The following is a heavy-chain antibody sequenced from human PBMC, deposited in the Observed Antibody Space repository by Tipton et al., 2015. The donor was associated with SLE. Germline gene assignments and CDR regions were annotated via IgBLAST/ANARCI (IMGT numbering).Heavy chain of an antibody. J-gene: IGHJ1*01. CDR2: ISGDSSYI. Sequence: GSLRLSCAASGFTFSSYTMNWVRQAPGKGLEWVSSISGDSSYIFYADSLKGRFTISRDNAKNSLYLQMNSLRAEDTAVYYCARDFWSGPSIGYFQHWGQGTLVIVSS. D-gene: IGHD3-3*01. V-gene: IGHV3-21*01. CDR1: GFTFSSYT. CDR3: ARDFWSGPSIGYFQH.